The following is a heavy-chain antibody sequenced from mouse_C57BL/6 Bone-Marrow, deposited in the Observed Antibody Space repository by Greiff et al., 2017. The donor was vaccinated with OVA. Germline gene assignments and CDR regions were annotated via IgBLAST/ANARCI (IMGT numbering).Heavy chain of an antibody. CDR2: ISDGGSYT. CDR1: GFTFSSYA. CDR3: ARVGNCFDY. Sequence: DVMLVESGGGLVKPGGSLKLSCAASGFTFSSYAMSWVRQTPEKRLEWVATISDGGSYTYYPDNVKGRFTISRDNAKNNLYLQMSHLKSEDTAMYYCARVGNCFDYWGQGTTLTVSS. J-gene: IGHJ2*01. V-gene: IGHV5-4*03.